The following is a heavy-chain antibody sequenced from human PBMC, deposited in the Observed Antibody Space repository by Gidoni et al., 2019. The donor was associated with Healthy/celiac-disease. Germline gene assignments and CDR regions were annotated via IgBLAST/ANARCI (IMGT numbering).Heavy chain of an antibody. CDR2: IYYSGST. J-gene: IGHJ6*03. V-gene: IGHV4-31*03. Sequence: QVQLQESGPGLVKPSQTLSPTCTVSVGSISSGGSYWSWIRQHPGKGLEWIGYIYYSGSTYYNPSLKSRVTISVDTSKNQFSLKLSSVTAADTAVYYCARGDRGSHGPPYYYYYYMDVWGKGTTVTVSS. CDR3: ARGDRGSHGPPYYYYYYMDV. D-gene: IGHD3-10*01. CDR1: VGSISSGGSY.